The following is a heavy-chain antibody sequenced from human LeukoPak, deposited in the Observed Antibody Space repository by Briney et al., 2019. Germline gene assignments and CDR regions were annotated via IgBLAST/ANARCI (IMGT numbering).Heavy chain of an antibody. D-gene: IGHD3-10*01. J-gene: IGHJ2*01. CDR1: GFTFSSYA. CDR2: ISGSGGST. V-gene: IGHV3-23*01. Sequence: QPGASLRLSCAASGFTFSSYAMSWVRQAPGKGLEWVSAISGSGGSTYYADSVKGRFTISRDNSKNTLYLQMNSLRAEDTAVYYCAKDHGLYYGPGSYYRYWYFDLWGRGTLVTVSS. CDR3: AKDHGLYYGPGSYYRYWYFDL.